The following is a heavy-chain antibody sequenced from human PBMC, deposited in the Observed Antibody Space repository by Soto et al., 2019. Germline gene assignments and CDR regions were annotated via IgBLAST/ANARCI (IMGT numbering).Heavy chain of an antibody. Sequence: SETLSLTCTVSGGSISSGVYYWSWIRHHPGKGLEWIGYIYYSGSTYYNPSLKSRVTISVDTSKNQFSLKLSSVTAADTAVYYCAREMGIPLWAFDIWGQGTMVTVSS. J-gene: IGHJ3*02. CDR3: AREMGIPLWAFDI. V-gene: IGHV4-31*03. D-gene: IGHD7-27*01. CDR1: GGSISSGVYY. CDR2: IYYSGST.